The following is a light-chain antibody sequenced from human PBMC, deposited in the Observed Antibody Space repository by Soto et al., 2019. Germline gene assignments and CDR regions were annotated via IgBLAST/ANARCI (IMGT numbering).Light chain of an antibody. V-gene: IGKV3-20*01. CDR1: QTVSSY. Sequence: ENVLTQSPGTLSLSPGERATLSCRASQTVSSYLTWYQQRPGQAPRLLIYGASKRATGIPDRFSGSGSGTDFTLTISRLEPEDFALYYCQQYGTSPNTFRQGTRLEIK. J-gene: IGKJ5*01. CDR2: GAS. CDR3: QQYGTSPNT.